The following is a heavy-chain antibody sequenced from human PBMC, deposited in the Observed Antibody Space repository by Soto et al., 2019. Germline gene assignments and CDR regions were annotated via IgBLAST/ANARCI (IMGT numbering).Heavy chain of an antibody. CDR3: ARNPCSGGSCKIWYFDL. CDR1: GGTFSSYA. D-gene: IGHD2-15*01. J-gene: IGHJ2*01. V-gene: IGHV1-69*01. Sequence: QVQLVQSGAEVKKPGSSVKVSCKASGGTFSSYAISWVRQAPGQGLEWMGGIIPIFGTANYAQKFQGRVTINAEESTRTAYMELSSLRSEDTAVYYCARNPCSGGSCKIWYFDLWGRGTLVTVSS. CDR2: IIPIFGTA.